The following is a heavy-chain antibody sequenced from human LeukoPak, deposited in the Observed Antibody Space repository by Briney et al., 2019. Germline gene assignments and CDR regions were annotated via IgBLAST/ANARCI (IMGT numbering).Heavy chain of an antibody. CDR2: IYFSGST. J-gene: IGHJ5*02. V-gene: IGHV4-59*11. Sequence: PSETLSLTCTVSGGSISSHYWSSIREPPGPGQEWWGYIYFSGSTNYNHYLNSRVTISVATSKNQFSLKLSSVTAADTAVYYCARDREQQLVRSGWFDPWGQGTQVTVSS. CDR1: GGSISSHY. D-gene: IGHD6-13*01. CDR3: ARDREQQLVRSGWFDP.